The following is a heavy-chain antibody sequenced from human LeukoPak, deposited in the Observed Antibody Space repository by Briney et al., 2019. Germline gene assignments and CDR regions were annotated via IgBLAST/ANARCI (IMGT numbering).Heavy chain of an antibody. V-gene: IGHV4-30-2*01. J-gene: IGHJ5*02. CDR1: GGSISSGGYS. Sequence: SETLSLTCAVSGGSISSGGYSWSWIRQPPGKGLEWIGYIYHSGSTYYNPSLKSRVTISVDRSKNQFSLKLSSVTAADTAVYYCARDHSYYDILTGYYSGWFDPWGQGTLVTVSS. D-gene: IGHD3-9*01. CDR2: IYHSGST. CDR3: ARDHSYYDILTGYYSGWFDP.